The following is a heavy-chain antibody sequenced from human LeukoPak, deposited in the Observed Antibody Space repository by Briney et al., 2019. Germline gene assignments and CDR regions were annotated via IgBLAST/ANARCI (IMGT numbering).Heavy chain of an antibody. D-gene: IGHD1-26*01. V-gene: IGHV3-15*01. CDR3: TTDLEWEPY. J-gene: IGHJ4*02. Sequence: KSKTDGGTTDYAAPVKGRFTISRDDSKNTLYLQMNSLETEDTVVYYCTTDLEWEPYWGQGTLVTVSS. CDR2: KSKTDGGTT.